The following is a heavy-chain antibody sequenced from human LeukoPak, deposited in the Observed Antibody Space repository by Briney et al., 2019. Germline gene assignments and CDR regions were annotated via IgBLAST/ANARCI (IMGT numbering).Heavy chain of an antibody. V-gene: IGHV3-23*01. CDR3: AKGSEYYDFWSGTYYFDY. D-gene: IGHD3-3*01. CDR1: GFTFSSYA. Sequence: QPGGSLRLSCAASGFTFSSYAMSWVRQAPGKGLEWVSAISGSGGSTYYADSVKGRFTISRDNSKNTLYLQMNSLRAEDTAVYYCAKGSEYYDFWSGTYYFDYWGQGTLVTVSS. CDR2: ISGSGGST. J-gene: IGHJ4*02.